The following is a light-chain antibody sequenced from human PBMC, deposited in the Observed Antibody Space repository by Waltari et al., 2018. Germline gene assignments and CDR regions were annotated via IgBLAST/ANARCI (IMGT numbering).Light chain of an antibody. J-gene: IGLJ3*02. V-gene: IGLV8-61*01. CDR2: KAN. CDR3: ALYMGSGIWV. CDR1: SGSLSTTSY. Sequence: QTVVTQEPSLSVSPGGTVTLTCALSSGSLSTTSYATWYQQPPGQAPRTLVYKANAVSSGVPDRFSGSILGNTAALTITGAQADDESDYYCALYMGSGIWVFGGGTRLTVL.